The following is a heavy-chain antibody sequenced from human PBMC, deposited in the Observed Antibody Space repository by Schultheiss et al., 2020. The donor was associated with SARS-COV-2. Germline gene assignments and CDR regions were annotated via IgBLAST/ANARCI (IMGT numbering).Heavy chain of an antibody. J-gene: IGHJ6*03. CDR3: AKDSWSGYPYYYYYMDV. Sequence: GGSLRLSCAASGFTFSSYSMNWVRQAPGKGLEWVSGISWNSGSIGYADSVKGRFTISRDNAKNSLYLQMNSLRAEDTALYYCAKDSWSGYPYYYYYMDVWDKGTTVTVSS. CDR1: GFTFSSYS. CDR2: ISWNSGSI. D-gene: IGHD3-3*01. V-gene: IGHV3-9*01.